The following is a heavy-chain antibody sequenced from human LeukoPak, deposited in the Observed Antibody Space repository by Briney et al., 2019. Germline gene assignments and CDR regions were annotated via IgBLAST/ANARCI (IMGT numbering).Heavy chain of an antibody. CDR1: XXXFSSXA. V-gene: IGHV3-23*01. CDR3: AKYGPQDSGSSHFDY. J-gene: IGHJ4*02. D-gene: IGHD1-26*01. CDR2: IRDSGSSI. Sequence: SLRLSXXXXXXXFSSXAMSWVRQAPGKGLEWVSAIRDSGSSIHYADSVKGRFTTSRDNSKNTLFLQMNSLRAEDTAIYYCAKYGPQDSGSSHFDYWGQGALVTVSS.